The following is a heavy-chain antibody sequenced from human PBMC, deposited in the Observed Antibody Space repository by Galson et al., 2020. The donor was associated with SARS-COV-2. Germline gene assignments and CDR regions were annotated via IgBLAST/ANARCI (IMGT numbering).Heavy chain of an antibody. D-gene: IGHD3-10*01. Sequence: GGSLRLSCAASGFTVRTNFVSWVRQAPGKGLEWVSTLYSEANDGRTYYADSVKGRFTISRDNSKNTLFLQMNNLRAEDTAIYYCARVQFNPLLYESGTRAYWYFDLWGRGTLVSVSS. CDR1: GFTVRTNF. V-gene: IGHV3-53*01. J-gene: IGHJ2*01. CDR3: ARVQFNPLLYESGTRAYWYFDL. CDR2: LYSEANDGRT.